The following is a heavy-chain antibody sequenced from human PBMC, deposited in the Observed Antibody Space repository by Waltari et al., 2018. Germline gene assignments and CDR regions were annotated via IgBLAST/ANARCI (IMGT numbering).Heavy chain of an antibody. CDR2: SIPILGRA. CDR1: GGTFSSYT. J-gene: IGHJ5*02. V-gene: IGHV1-69*02. D-gene: IGHD2-15*01. CDR3: ARSGPVVAAPGGGFDP. Sequence: QVQLVQSGAEVKKPGSSVKVSCKASGGTFSSYTISWVRQAPGQGLEWMGRSIPILGRANYAQKFKGRVKSTADKSTSTGYMELSSLRSEDTAVYDCARSGPVVAAPGGGFDPWGQGTLVTVSS.